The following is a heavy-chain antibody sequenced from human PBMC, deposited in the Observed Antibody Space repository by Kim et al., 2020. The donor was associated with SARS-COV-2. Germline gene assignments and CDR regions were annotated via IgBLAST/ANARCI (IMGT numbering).Heavy chain of an antibody. CDR1: GFTFSSYA. CDR2: IYSGGSST. J-gene: IGHJ4*02. Sequence: GGSLRLSCAASGFTFSSYAMSWVRQAPGKGLEWVSVIYSGGSSTYYADSVKGRFTISRDNSKNTLYLQMNSLRAEDTAVYYCAKGLGGGSYNVPFDYWGQGTLVTVSS. V-gene: IGHV3-23*03. CDR3: AKGLGGGSYNVPFDY. D-gene: IGHD1-26*01.